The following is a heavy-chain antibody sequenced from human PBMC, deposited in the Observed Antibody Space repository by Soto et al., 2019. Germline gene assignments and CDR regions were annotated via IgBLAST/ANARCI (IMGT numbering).Heavy chain of an antibody. D-gene: IGHD6-13*01. V-gene: IGHV3-30*18. CDR1: GFTFSSYG. J-gene: IGHJ6*02. CDR2: ISYDGSNK. Sequence: HPGGSLRLSCAASGFTFSSYGMHWVRQAPGKGLEWVAVISYDGSNKYYADSVKGRFTISRDNSKNTLYLQMNSLRAEDTAVYYCAKESRYSSSWYPLYYYGMDVWGQGTTVTVSS. CDR3: AKESRYSSSWYPLYYYGMDV.